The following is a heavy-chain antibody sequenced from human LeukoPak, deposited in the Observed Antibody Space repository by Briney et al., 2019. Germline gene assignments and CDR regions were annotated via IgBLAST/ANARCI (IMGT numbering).Heavy chain of an antibody. D-gene: IGHD3-9*01. CDR2: IYYSGST. V-gene: IGHV4-59*01. J-gene: IGHJ4*02. Sequence: SETLSLTCTVSGGSISSYYWSWIRQSPGKGLEWIGYIYYSGSTNYNPSLKSRVTISVDTSKNQFSLKLSSVTAADTAVYYCAIDPPRYFDWLFRKTNDYWGQGTLVTVSS. CDR1: GGSISSYY. CDR3: AIDPPRYFDWLFRKTNDY.